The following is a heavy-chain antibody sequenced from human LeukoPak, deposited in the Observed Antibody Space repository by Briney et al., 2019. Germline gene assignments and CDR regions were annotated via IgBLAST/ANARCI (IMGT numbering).Heavy chain of an antibody. Sequence: ASVKVSCKASGYTFTSYDINWVRQAPGQGLEWMGWMNPNSGNTGYAQKFQGRVTMTRNTSISTAYVELSSLRSEDTAVYYCARVGGSYYKLSYYMDVWGKGTTVTVSS. CDR3: ARVGGSYYKLSYYMDV. D-gene: IGHD1-26*01. J-gene: IGHJ6*03. CDR1: GYTFTSYD. CDR2: MNPNSGNT. V-gene: IGHV1-8*01.